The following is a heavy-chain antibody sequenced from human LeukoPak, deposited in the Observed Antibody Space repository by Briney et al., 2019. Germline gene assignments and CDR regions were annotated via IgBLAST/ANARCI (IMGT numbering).Heavy chain of an antibody. CDR2: FNSDGITT. CDR3: ARGRYYLDS. CDR1: GFTFSNYW. Sequence: PGGSLRLSCAASGFTFSNYWMHWVRQAPGKGLVWVSRFNSDGITTSYADSVKGRFTISRDSAKNTLYLQMNSLRAEDTAVYYCARGRYYLDSWGQGTLVTVSS. J-gene: IGHJ4*02. V-gene: IGHV3-74*01.